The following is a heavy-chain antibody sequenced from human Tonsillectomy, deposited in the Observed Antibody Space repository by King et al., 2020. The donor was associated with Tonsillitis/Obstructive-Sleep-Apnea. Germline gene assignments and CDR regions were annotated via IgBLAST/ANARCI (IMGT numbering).Heavy chain of an antibody. CDR3: TKGWTYYSVPVDH. D-gene: IGHD1-26*01. J-gene: IGHJ4*02. CDR1: GFIFNNYW. V-gene: IGHV3-74*01. Sequence: VQLVESGGGLVQPGGSLRLSCEASGFIFNNYWMHWVRQAPGKGLVWVARIKGDGSETTYADFVKGRFTISRDNAKNTLYVQINSLGAEDTAVYYCTKGWTYYSVPVDHWGQGTLVTVSS. CDR2: IKGDGSET.